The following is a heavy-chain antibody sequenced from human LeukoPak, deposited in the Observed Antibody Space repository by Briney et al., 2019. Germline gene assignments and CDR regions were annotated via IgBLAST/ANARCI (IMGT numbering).Heavy chain of an antibody. J-gene: IGHJ4*02. Sequence: SETLSLTXAVYGGSFSGYYWSWIRQPPGKGLEWIGEINHSGSTNYNTSLKSRDTISVDTSKNQFCLKLSSVTAADTAVYYCARGVPYSYDSSGYYRENFDYWGQGTLVTVSS. CDR1: GGSFSGYY. CDR3: ARGVPYSYDSSGYYRENFDY. D-gene: IGHD3-22*01. CDR2: INHSGST. V-gene: IGHV4-34*01.